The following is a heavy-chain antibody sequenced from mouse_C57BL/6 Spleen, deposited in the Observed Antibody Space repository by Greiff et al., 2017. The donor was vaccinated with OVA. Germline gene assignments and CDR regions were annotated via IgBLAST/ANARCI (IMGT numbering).Heavy chain of an antibody. J-gene: IGHJ2*01. CDR2: IDPETGGT. CDR1: GYTFTDYE. Sequence: VQLQQSGAELVRPGASVTLSCKASGYTFTDYEMHWVKQTPVHGLEWIGAIDPETGGTAYNQKFKGKAILTADKSSSTASMELRSLTSEDSAVYYCTAYGSSAYFDYWGQGTTLTVSS. CDR3: TAYGSSAYFDY. D-gene: IGHD1-1*01. V-gene: IGHV1-15*01.